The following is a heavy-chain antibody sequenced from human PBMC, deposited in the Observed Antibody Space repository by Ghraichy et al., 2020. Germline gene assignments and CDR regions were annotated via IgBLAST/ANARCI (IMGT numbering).Heavy chain of an antibody. J-gene: IGHJ2*01. D-gene: IGHD6-13*01. CDR2: ITGISITI. CDR3: ARLPLPRRAAVGDWYFDL. V-gene: IGHV3-48*01. CDR1: GFSFSDYS. Sequence: GGSLRLSCEGSGFSFSDYSMIWVPLTPRKALEWVSYITGISITIFYTDSVKGRFTISRDNSKNSLYLQMNSLRAEDTAVYYCARLPLPRRAAVGDWYFDLWGRGTLVTVSS.